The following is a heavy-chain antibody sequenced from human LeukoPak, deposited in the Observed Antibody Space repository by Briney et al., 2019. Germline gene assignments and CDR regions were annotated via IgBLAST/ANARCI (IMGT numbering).Heavy chain of an antibody. CDR3: AREIVGYGDYEGWFDP. V-gene: IGHV4-30-4*01. J-gene: IGHJ5*02. Sequence: PSETLSLTCTVSGGSISRGDYYWSWLRQPPGKGLEWIGYIYYSGSTYYHPALKSRVTISVDTSKNQFSLKLSSVTAADTAVYYCAREIVGYGDYEGWFDPWGQGTLVTVSS. D-gene: IGHD4-17*01. CDR1: GGSISRGDYY. CDR2: IYYSGST.